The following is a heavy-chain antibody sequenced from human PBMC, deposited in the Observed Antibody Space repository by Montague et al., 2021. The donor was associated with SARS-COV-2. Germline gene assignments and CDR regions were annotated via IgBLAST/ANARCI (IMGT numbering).Heavy chain of an antibody. Sequence: CAISGDSVWGNTAAWNWIRQSPSGGLEWLGRTNYRPKWTSDYATSVEGRISIDPDTSKNQFFLHLRSVTPEDTGVYYCVRDTGSAQAGFDARGQGTLVTVSS. CDR3: VRDTGSAQAGFDA. CDR2: TNYRPKWTS. D-gene: IGHD4-17*01. V-gene: IGHV6-1*01. J-gene: IGHJ4*02. CDR1: GDSVWGNTAA.